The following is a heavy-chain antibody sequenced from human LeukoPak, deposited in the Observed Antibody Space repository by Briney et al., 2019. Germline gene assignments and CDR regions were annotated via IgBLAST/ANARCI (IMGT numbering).Heavy chain of an antibody. D-gene: IGHD6-19*01. CDR1: GFTFSSYA. Sequence: GGSLRLSCAASGFTFSSYAMSWVRQAPGKGLEWVSVISGSAGSTYYADSVKGRFTISRDNSKNTLYLQMNSLRAEDTAVYYCAKGSSFYNSGFYHYFDYWGQGTLVTVSS. V-gene: IGHV3-23*01. CDR2: ISGSAGST. J-gene: IGHJ4*02. CDR3: AKGSSFYNSGFYHYFDY.